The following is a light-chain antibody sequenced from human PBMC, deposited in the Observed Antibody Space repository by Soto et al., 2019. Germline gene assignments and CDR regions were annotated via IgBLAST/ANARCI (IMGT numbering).Light chain of an antibody. V-gene: IGKV3-20*01. CDR1: QSVSSSY. Sequence: EIVLTQSPRTLSLSPGERATLSCRASQSVSSSYLACYQQKPGQAPRLLIYGASSRATGIPDRFSGSGSGTDFTLTISRLEPEDFAVYYCQQYGSSPGTFGRGTKLEIK. CDR3: QQYGSSPGT. CDR2: GAS. J-gene: IGKJ2*01.